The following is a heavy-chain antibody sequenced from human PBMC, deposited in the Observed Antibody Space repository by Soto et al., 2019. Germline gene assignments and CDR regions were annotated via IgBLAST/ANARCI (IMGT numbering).Heavy chain of an antibody. Sequence: NPSETLSLTCAVSGYSISSGYYWGWIRQPPGKGLEWIGSIYHSGSTYYNPSLKSRVTISVDTSKNQFSLKLSSVTAADTAVYYCASLYCTNGVCFDYWGQGTLATVSS. J-gene: IGHJ4*02. CDR3: ASLYCTNGVCFDY. D-gene: IGHD2-8*01. CDR2: IYHSGST. V-gene: IGHV4-38-2*01. CDR1: GYSISSGYY.